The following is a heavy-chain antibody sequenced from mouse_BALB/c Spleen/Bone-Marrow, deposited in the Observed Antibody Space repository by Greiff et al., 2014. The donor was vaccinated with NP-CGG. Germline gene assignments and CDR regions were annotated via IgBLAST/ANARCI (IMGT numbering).Heavy chain of an antibody. CDR3: ASYRYAWYCEG. CDR2: IDPANGNT. V-gene: IGHV14-3*02. J-gene: IGHJ1*01. Sequence: VQLQQSGAELVKPGASVKLSCTASGFNIKDTYMHWVKQRPEQGLEWIGRIDPANGNTKYDPKFQGKAPIIADTSSNTAYLQLSSLTSEDTAVYYCASYRYAWYCEGWGAGTTVTVSS. D-gene: IGHD2-14*01. CDR1: GFNIKDTY.